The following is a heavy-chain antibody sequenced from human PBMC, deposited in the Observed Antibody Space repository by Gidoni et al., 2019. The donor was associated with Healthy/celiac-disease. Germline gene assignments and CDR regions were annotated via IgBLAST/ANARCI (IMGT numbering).Heavy chain of an antibody. CDR2: FDPEDGET. D-gene: IGHD3-22*01. CDR3: ATFSPPLMLVVVISTGGSYAFNI. V-gene: IGHV1-24*01. J-gene: IGHJ3*02. Sequence: QAQLVQSAAKVKMPGASVKVSCKVAGYTLTELSMHRVRQAPGKGLEWMGGFDPEDGETIYAQKFQGRVTMTEDTSTDTAYMERSSLGSEDTAVYYCATFSPPLMLVVVISTGGSYAFNIWGQGTMVTVSS. CDR1: GYTLTELS.